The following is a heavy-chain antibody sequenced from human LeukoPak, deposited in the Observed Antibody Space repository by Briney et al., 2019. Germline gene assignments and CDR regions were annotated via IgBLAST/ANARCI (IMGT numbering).Heavy chain of an antibody. V-gene: IGHV4-39*01. CDR2: IYYSGST. Sequence: SETLSLTCTVSGGSISSSSYYWGWIRQPPGKGLEWIGSIYYSGSTYYNPSLKSRVTISVDTSKNQFSLKLSSVTAADTAVYYCAGGIAAAGTPLAPWGQGTLVTVSS. D-gene: IGHD6-13*01. CDR1: GGSISSSSYY. J-gene: IGHJ5*02. CDR3: AGGIAAAGTPLAP.